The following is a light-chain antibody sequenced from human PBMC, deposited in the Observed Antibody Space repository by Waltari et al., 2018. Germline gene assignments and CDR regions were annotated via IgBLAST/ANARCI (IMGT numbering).Light chain of an antibody. Sequence: QSALTQPASVSGSPGQSITISCTGTSSDVGGYNYVAWYQQHPGKVPKVMIYDVSERPSGVSNRFSGSKSGNTASLTTSGLQADDEADYYCSSYTSGGSFNWVFGGGTKVTVL. J-gene: IGLJ3*02. CDR1: SSDVGGYNY. CDR3: SSYTSGGSFNWV. CDR2: DVS. V-gene: IGLV2-14*01.